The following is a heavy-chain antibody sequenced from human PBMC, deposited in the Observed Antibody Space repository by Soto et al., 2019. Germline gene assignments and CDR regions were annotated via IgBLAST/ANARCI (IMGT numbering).Heavy chain of an antibody. CDR3: ALPHDYSDYVPRFDY. CDR2: IYWNDDK. J-gene: IGHJ4*02. V-gene: IGHV2-5*01. D-gene: IGHD4-17*01. CDR1: GFSLSTSGVG. Sequence: QITLKESGPTLVKPTQTLTLTCTFSGFSLSTSGVGVGWIRHPPGKALEWLALIYWNDDKRYSPSLKSRLTITKDTSKDQVVLTMTNMDPVDTATYYCALPHDYSDYVPRFDYWGQGTLVTVSS.